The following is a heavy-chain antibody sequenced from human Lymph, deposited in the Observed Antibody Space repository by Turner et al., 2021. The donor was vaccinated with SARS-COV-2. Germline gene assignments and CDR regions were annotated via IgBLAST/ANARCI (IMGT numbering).Heavy chain of an antibody. Sequence: EVQLVESGGGLVQPGGSLRLSCAASGFTFSSYWMHWVRQAPGKGLVGVSRINSDGSSTSYADSVKGRFTIYRDNAKNTLYLQMNSLRAEDTAVYYCANPSSYYDSSGFEFWGQGTLVTVSS. CDR3: ANPSSYYDSSGFEF. D-gene: IGHD3-22*01. V-gene: IGHV3-74*01. CDR2: INSDGSST. J-gene: IGHJ4*02. CDR1: GFTFSSYW.